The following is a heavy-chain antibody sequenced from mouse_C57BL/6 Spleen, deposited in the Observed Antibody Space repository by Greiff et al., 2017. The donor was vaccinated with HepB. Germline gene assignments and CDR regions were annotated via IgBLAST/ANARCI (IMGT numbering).Heavy chain of an antibody. CDR2: IRLKSDNYAT. J-gene: IGHJ3*01. Sequence: EVMLVESGGGLVQPGGSMKLSCVASGFTFSNYWMNWVRQSPEKGLEWVAQIRLKSDNYATHYAESVKGRFTISRDDSKSSVYLQMNNLRAEDTGIYYCASPFYGSPFAYWGQGTLVTVSA. CDR1: GFTFSNYW. V-gene: IGHV6-3*01. CDR3: ASPFYGSPFAY. D-gene: IGHD1-1*01.